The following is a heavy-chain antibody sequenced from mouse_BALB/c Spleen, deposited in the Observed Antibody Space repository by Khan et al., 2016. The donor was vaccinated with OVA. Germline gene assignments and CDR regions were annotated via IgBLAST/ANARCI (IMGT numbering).Heavy chain of an antibody. CDR3: ARGGGGDRFAY. CDR1: GYTFTDFT. Sequence: QIQLVQSGAELVRPGVSVKISCKGSGYTFTDFTMHWVKQSHTKSLEWIGVISTYYGDATYNQKFKGKATMTVDKSSSTAYMELARLTSEDSATYYCARGGGGDRFAYWGQGTLVTVSA. J-gene: IGHJ3*01. V-gene: IGHV1S137*01. CDR2: ISTYYGDA.